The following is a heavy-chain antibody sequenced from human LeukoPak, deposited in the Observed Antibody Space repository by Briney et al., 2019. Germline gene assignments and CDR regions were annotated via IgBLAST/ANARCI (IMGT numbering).Heavy chain of an antibody. Sequence: PSETLSLTCTVSGGSMSSGGHYWTWIRQHPGKGLEWIGYIYYSGSAYYNPSLKSRVTISVDTSHKRFSLQLRSVTAADTAVYYCARGVFFDVWGQGTPVTVSS. D-gene: IGHD3-10*02. CDR2: IYYSGSA. CDR1: GGSMSSGGHY. CDR3: ARGVFFDV. J-gene: IGHJ6*02. V-gene: IGHV4-31*03.